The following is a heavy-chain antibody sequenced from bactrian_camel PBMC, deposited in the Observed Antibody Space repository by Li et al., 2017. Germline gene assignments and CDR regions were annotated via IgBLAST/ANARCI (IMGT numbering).Heavy chain of an antibody. Sequence: HVQLVESGGGSVQPGGSLTLSCAASRFTASTGCMGWFRQSAGEEREPVATIDSDYSTTYANSVKGRFTISRGDTNSMMYLQMNDLKPEDAAMYYRAAHRRPCWQRQPPEYALRGQGTQVTVS. J-gene: IGHJ4*01. CDR3: AAHRRPCWQRQPPEYAL. V-gene: IGHV3S53*01. CDR2: IDSDYST. CDR1: RFTASTGC. D-gene: IGHD1*01.